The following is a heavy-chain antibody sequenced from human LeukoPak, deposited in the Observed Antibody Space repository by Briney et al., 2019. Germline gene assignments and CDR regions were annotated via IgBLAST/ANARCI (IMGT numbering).Heavy chain of an antibody. CDR3: ARDQVTIFGVVIYHYMDV. CDR1: GYTFTSYG. V-gene: IGHV1-18*01. J-gene: IGHJ6*03. Sequence: ASVKVSCKASGYTFTSYGISWVRQAPGQGLEWMGWISAYNGNTNYAQKLQGRVTMTTDTSTSTAYMELRSLRSDDTAVYYCARDQVTIFGVVIYHYMDVWGKGTTVTDSS. D-gene: IGHD3-3*01. CDR2: ISAYNGNT.